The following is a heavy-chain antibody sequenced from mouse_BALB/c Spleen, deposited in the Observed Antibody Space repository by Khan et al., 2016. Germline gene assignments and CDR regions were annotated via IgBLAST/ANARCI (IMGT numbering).Heavy chain of an antibody. J-gene: IGHJ3*01. D-gene: IGHD2-4*01. V-gene: IGHV14-4*02. Sequence: MQLEESGAELVKSGASVKLSCTASGFNIKDYYMHWVKQRPEQGLEWIGWIDPENGDSEYDPKIQGKATMTADTSSNTAYLQLSSLTSEDTAVYYCNGGITTGGFAYWGQGTLVTVSA. CDR3: NGGITTGGFAY. CDR1: GFNIKDYY. CDR2: IDPENGDS.